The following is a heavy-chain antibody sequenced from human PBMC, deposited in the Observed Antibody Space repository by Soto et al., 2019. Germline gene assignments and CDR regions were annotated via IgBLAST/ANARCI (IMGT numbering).Heavy chain of an antibody. Sequence: QVQLVQSGAEVRKPGSSAKVSCKAPGGTLSTYAMSWVRQAPGQGLEWMGGIVPVFATPTYAQRFQGRVTITADESTNTAYMELSSLRSEDTAVYYYARHSGPQFYYYVMDVWGQGTTVTVSS. J-gene: IGHJ6*02. CDR1: GGTLSTYA. CDR2: IVPVFATP. D-gene: IGHD2-8*02. V-gene: IGHV1-69*01. CDR3: ARHSGPQFYYYVMDV.